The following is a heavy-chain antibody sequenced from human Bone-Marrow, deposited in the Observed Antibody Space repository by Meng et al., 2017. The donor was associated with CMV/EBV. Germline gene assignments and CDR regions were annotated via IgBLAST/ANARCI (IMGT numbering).Heavy chain of an antibody. V-gene: IGHV3-21*01. CDR1: GFTFSSYS. CDR3: ARAGYYGSGSYYP. CDR2: ISSSTTYI. D-gene: IGHD3-10*01. J-gene: IGHJ5*02. Sequence: GGSLRLSCEASGFTFSSYSMNWVRQAPGKGLEWVSSISSSTTYIFYADSVKGRFTVSRDNAKNSLYLQMNSLKAEDTAVYYCARAGYYGSGSYYPWGQGTLVTVSS.